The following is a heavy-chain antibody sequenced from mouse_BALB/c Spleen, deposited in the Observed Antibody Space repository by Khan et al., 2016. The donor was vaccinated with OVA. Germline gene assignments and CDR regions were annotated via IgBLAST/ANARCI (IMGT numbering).Heavy chain of an antibody. CDR1: GYTFTTYW. V-gene: IGHV1-7*01. Sequence: VQLQQSGTELAKPGASVKMSCKASGYTFTTYWMHWVKQRPGQGLEWIGYINPTSGYTDYNEKFKDKATLSADKSSSTAYMQLSSLTSEDSAGYYGARDRIDYWGQGTTLTVSS. CDR3: ARDRIDY. J-gene: IGHJ2*01. CDR2: INPTSGYT.